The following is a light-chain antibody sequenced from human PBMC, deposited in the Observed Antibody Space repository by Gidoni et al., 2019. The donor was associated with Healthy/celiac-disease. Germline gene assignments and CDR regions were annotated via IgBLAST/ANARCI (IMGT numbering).Light chain of an antibody. Sequence: EIALTQSPATLSLSPGERATLSCRASQSVSSYLAWYQQKPGQAPRLLFYDASNRATGIPARFSGSGSGTDFTLTISSLEPEDFAVYYYQQRSNWPITFGQGTRLEIK. CDR3: QQRSNWPIT. J-gene: IGKJ5*01. CDR2: DAS. V-gene: IGKV3-11*01. CDR1: QSVSSY.